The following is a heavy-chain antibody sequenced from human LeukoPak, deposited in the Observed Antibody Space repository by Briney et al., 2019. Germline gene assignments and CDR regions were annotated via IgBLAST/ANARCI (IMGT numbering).Heavy chain of an antibody. CDR2: INWNGGST. CDR1: GFAFDDSV. CDR3: ARDWFTRLGELSPDRAFDY. V-gene: IGHV3-20*04. J-gene: IGHJ4*02. D-gene: IGHD3-16*02. Sequence: GGSLRLSCAASGFAFDDSVMSWVRQVPGKGLEWVSGINWNGGSTGYVDSVKGRFTISRDNAKNSLYLQMNSLRAEDTALYYCARDWFTRLGELSPDRAFDYWGQGTLVTVSS.